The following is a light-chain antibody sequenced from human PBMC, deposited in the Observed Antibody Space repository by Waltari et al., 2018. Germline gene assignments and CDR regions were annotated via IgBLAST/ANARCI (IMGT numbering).Light chain of an antibody. V-gene: IGKV3-20*01. Sequence: EIVLTQSPGTLSLSPGERATLSCRASQSVGRSLAWYQQKPGQAPRLLIYGASIRATGIQDRFSGGGSGTDFSLTISRLEPEDFAAYHCQHYVRLPVTFGQGTKVEIK. CDR1: QSVGRS. CDR3: QHYVRLPVT. J-gene: IGKJ1*01. CDR2: GAS.